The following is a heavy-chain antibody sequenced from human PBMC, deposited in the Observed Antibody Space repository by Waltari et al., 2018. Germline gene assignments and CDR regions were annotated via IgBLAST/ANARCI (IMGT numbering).Heavy chain of an antibody. CDR1: GGTFSSYA. Sequence: QVQLVQSGAEVKKPGSSVKVSCKASGGTFSSYAISWVRQAPGQGLEGMGGTIPIFGTANSAQKFQARVTITADESTRTAYMELSSLRSEDTAVYYCARVVPAAIRAPFDYWGQGTLVTVPS. V-gene: IGHV1-69*12. CDR3: ARVVPAAIRAPFDY. J-gene: IGHJ4*02. D-gene: IGHD2-2*02. CDR2: TIPIFGTA.